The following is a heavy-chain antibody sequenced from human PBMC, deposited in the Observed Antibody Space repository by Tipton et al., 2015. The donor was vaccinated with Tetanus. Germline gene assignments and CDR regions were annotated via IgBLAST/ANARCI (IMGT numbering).Heavy chain of an antibody. CDR3: ARPRGYSNGYFYY. Sequence: TLSLTCSVSGGSMGSDSWGWIRQPPGKGLEWIGYFSNSGTGNYNPSLKSRGTLSVDMSKCQVSLKLSSVSNADTAVYYCARPRGYSNGYFYYWGLGTLVTVSS. V-gene: IGHV4-59*01. CDR2: FSNSGTG. J-gene: IGHJ4*02. D-gene: IGHD3-22*01. CDR1: GGSMGSDS.